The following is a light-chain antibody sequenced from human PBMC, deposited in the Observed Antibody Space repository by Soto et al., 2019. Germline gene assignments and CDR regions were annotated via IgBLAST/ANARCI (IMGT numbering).Light chain of an antibody. CDR1: QSVSSTY. CDR3: QQYGRSPPFT. J-gene: IGKJ2*01. V-gene: IGKV3-20*01. Sequence: EIVLTQSPGTLSLSPGERATLSCRASQSVSSTYIAWYQQNPAQAPRLLIYGASSRATGIPDRFSGSGSGTDFTLTISRLEPEDFAVYFCQQYGRSPPFTFGQGTKVEIK. CDR2: GAS.